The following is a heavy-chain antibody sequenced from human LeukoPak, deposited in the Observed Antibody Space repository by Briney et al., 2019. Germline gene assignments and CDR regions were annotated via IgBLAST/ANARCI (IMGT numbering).Heavy chain of an antibody. CDR2: INHSGST. J-gene: IGHJ4*02. CDR3: ASSNMVAALY. CDR1: GGSFSGYY. D-gene: IGHD5-12*01. Sequence: SETLSLTCAVYGGSFSGYYWSWIRQPPGKGLEWIGEINHSGSTNYNPSLKSRVTISVDTSKNQFSLKLSSVTAADTAVYYCASSNMVAALYWGQGTLVTVSS. V-gene: IGHV4-34*01.